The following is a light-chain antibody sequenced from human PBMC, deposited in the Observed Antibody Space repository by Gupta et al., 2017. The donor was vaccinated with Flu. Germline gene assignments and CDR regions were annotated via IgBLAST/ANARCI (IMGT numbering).Light chain of an antibody. CDR3: QHRDITPWT. CDR1: QNINNY. V-gene: IGKV1-39*01. CDR2: DAS. Sequence: DIQMTQSPSSLSASIGDRVTITCRASQNINNYLHWYQQKPGKAPRLLISDASTLHSGVPSGFSGSGSGTDFTLTISRLQPEDFATYYCQHRDITPWTFGQGTKVDIK. J-gene: IGKJ1*01.